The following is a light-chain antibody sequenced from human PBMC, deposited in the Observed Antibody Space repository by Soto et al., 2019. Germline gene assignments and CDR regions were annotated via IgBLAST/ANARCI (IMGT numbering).Light chain of an antibody. J-gene: IGKJ1*01. V-gene: IGKV1-5*01. CDR2: AAS. Sequence: DIQMTQSPSTLSATVGDRVTNTCRASQTVNGWLAWYQQKAGKAPKLLIYAASNLESGVPSRFSGSGSGSEFTLTISSLQPDDSATYYCQHYNSNPWTFGQGTKV. CDR1: QTVNGW. CDR3: QHYNSNPWT.